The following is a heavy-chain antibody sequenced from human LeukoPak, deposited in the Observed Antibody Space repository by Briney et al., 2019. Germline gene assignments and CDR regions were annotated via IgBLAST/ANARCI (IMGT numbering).Heavy chain of an antibody. J-gene: IGHJ3*02. D-gene: IGHD1-26*01. CDR3: ARGLVGALPDAFDI. CDR1: GYTLTELS. V-gene: IGHV1-18*01. Sequence: ASVKVSCKVSGYTLTELSMHWVRQAPGQGLEWMGWISAYNGNTNYAQKLQGRVTMTTDTSTSTAYMELRSLRSDDTAVYYCARGLVGALPDAFDIWGQGTMVTVSS. CDR2: ISAYNGNT.